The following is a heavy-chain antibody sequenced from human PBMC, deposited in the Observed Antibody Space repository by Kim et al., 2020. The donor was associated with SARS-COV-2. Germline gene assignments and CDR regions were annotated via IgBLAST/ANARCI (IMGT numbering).Heavy chain of an antibody. Sequence: SETLSLTCAVYGGSFSGYYWSWIRQPPGKGLEWIGEINHSGSTNYNPSLKSRVTISVDTSKNQFSLKLSSVTAADTAVYYCARGKRRGIVVVPAAEPFDPWGQGTLVTVSS. D-gene: IGHD2-2*01. J-gene: IGHJ5*02. CDR2: INHSGST. CDR1: GGSFSGYY. V-gene: IGHV4-34*01. CDR3: ARGKRRGIVVVPAAEPFDP.